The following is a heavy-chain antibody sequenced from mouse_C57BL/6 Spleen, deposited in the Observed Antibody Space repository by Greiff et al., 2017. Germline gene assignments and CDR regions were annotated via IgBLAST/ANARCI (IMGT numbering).Heavy chain of an antibody. J-gene: IGHJ2*01. CDR3: TRAYGSSSRTLFDY. CDR1: GFTFSSYA. V-gene: IGHV5-9-1*02. D-gene: IGHD1-1*01. CDR2: ISSGGDYI. Sequence: EVQGVESGEGLVKPGGSLKLSCAASGFTFSSYAMSWVRQTPEKRLEWVAYISSGGDYINYADTVKGRFTISRDNARNTLYLQMSSLKSEDTAMCYCTRAYGSSSRTLFDYWGQGTTLTVSS.